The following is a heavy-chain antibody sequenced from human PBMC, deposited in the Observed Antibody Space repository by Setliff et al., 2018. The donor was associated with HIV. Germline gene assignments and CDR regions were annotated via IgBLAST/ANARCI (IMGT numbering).Heavy chain of an antibody. CDR2: IFYSGNT. Sequence: SETLSLTCSVSGDSINSGDSYWSLIRQPPGKGLEWIGYIFYSGNTYYNPSLQSRVAISLDASKNQFSLRLSSVTAADTAMYYCARDPRPFGGNSADAFDMWGQGTMVTVSS. D-gene: IGHD2-15*01. V-gene: IGHV4-30-4*08. CDR1: GDSINSGDSY. J-gene: IGHJ3*02. CDR3: ARDPRPFGGNSADAFDM.